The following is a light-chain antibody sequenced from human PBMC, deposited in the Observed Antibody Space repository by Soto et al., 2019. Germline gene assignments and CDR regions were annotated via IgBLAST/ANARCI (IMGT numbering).Light chain of an antibody. CDR1: SSDVGGYNY. V-gene: IGLV2-11*01. J-gene: IGLJ2*01. Sequence: QSVLTQPCSVSGSPGQSVTISCTGTSSDVGGYNYVSWYQQHPGKAPKLMIYDVSKRPSGVPDRFSGSKSGNTASLTISGLQAEDEADYYCCSYAGSYTFEIGGGTQLTVL. CDR2: DVS. CDR3: CSYAGSYTFE.